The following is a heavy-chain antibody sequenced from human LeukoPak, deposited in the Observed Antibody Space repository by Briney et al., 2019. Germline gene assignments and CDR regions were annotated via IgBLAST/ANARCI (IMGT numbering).Heavy chain of an antibody. Sequence: QPGGSLRLSCTASKFTLSIYWMSWVRQAPGKGLECVANINQDGSEKHYVDPVKGRFTISRDNAKNSLYLQMNSLRPEDTAVYYCASQVCSGGSCYHPSVDYWGQGTLVTVSS. D-gene: IGHD2-15*01. J-gene: IGHJ4*02. CDR2: INQDGSEK. CDR1: KFTLSIYW. V-gene: IGHV3-7*01. CDR3: ASQVCSGGSCYHPSVDY.